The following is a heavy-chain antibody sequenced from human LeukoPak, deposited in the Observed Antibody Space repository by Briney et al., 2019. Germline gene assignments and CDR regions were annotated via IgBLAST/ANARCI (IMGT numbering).Heavy chain of an antibody. CDR2: IYYSGST. Sequence: SEPLSLTCTVSGGSISSHYWSWIRQPPGKGLEWIGYIYYSGSTNYNPSLKSRVTISVDTSKNQFSLKLSSVTAADTAVYYCARGPSDYFDYWGQGTLVTVSS. V-gene: IGHV4-59*11. J-gene: IGHJ4*02. CDR3: ARGPSDYFDY. D-gene: IGHD3-10*01. CDR1: GGSISSHY.